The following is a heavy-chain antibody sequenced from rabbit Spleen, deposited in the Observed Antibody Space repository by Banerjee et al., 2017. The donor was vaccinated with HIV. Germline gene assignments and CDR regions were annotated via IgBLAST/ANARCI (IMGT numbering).Heavy chain of an antibody. CDR3: ATTLGNTIYNPLDL. V-gene: IGHV1S45*01. CDR2: IGGGSGGST. Sequence: QEQLVESGGGLVQPEGSLTLTCTASGFSFSSSYCICWVRQAPGKGLEWIGCIGGGSGGSTYYATWAQGRSTISTTSSTTVTLQMTSLTAADTATYFCATTLGNTIYNPLDLWGQGTLVTVS. CDR1: GFSFSSSYC. D-gene: IGHD1-1*01. J-gene: IGHJ3*01.